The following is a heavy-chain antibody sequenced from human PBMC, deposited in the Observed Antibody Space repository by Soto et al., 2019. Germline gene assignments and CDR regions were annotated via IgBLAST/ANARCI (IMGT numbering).Heavy chain of an antibody. CDR3: CTISHYSDTSGYYYYYGMDV. CDR2: IKGKSDGGTT. Sequence: VGSLRLSCAASGFTFSDAWMSWVRQAPGKGLEWVGRIKGKSDGGTTDYAAPVKGRFTISRDDSKNTLYLQINSLKTEDTAVYYCCTISHYSDTSGYYYYYGMDVWGQGTTVTVSS. CDR1: GFTFSDAW. V-gene: IGHV3-15*01. D-gene: IGHD3-22*01. J-gene: IGHJ6*02.